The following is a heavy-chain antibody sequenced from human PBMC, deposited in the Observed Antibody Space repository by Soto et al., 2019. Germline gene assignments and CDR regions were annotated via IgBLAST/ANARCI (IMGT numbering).Heavy chain of an antibody. J-gene: IGHJ3*02. Sequence: QITLKESGPTLVKPTQTLTLTCTFSGFSLSTSGVGVGWFRQPPGEALEWLALIYWDYDKRYSPSLTSRLTLTKDTSKIQVVSTLTDMDPVDIATYYGAHRPGDGLVSLSDAFYILGQGPMVTVSS. CDR2: IYWDYDK. V-gene: IGHV2-5*02. D-gene: IGHD2-21*01. CDR3: AHRPGDGLVSLSDAFYI. CDR1: GFSLSTSGVG.